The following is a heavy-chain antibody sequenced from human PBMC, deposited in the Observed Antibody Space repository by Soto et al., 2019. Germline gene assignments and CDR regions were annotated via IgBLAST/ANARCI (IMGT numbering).Heavy chain of an antibody. CDR2: ISYDGSNQ. J-gene: IGHJ4*02. CDR1: GFTFSSHA. CDR3: ARDLGAWKFDY. Sequence: QVQLVESGGGVVQPGRSLRLSCAASGFTFSSHAMHWVRQAPGKGLEWVAFISYDGSNQHYADSVKGRFTISRDNSENKLYLQMNSLRGEDTAMYYCARDLGAWKFDYWGQGTLVTVSS. V-gene: IGHV3-30-3*01. D-gene: IGHD1-1*01.